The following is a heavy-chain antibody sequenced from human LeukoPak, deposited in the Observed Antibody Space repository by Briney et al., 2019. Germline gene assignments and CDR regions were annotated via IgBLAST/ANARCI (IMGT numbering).Heavy chain of an antibody. V-gene: IGHV1-24*01. CDR2: FDPEDGET. Sequence: ASVKVSCKVSGYTLTELSMHWVRQAPGKGLEWMGGFDPEDGETIYAQKFQGRVTMTEDTSTDTAYMELSSLRSEDTAVYYCATRDAGYSYGSIWGQGTMVTVSS. J-gene: IGHJ3*02. CDR3: ATRDAGYSYGSI. D-gene: IGHD5-18*01. CDR1: GYTLTELS.